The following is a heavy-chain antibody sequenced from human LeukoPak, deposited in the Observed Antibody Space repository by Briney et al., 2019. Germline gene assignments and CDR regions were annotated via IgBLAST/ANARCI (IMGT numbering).Heavy chain of an antibody. Sequence: GGSLRLSCAASGFTFSSYWMHWVRQAPGKGLVWVSCINNDGSSTNYADSVKGRFTISRDNAKNTLYLQMNSLRAEDTAVYYCARDARSQWLSQYYFDYWGQGNLVTVSS. CDR2: INNDGSST. J-gene: IGHJ4*02. CDR3: ARDARSQWLSQYYFDY. CDR1: GFTFSSYW. V-gene: IGHV3-74*01. D-gene: IGHD6-19*01.